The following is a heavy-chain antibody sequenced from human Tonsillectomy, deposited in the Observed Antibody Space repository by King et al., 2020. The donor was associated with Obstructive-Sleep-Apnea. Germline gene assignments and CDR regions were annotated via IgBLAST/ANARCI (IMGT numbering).Heavy chain of an antibody. Sequence: VQLVESGGGVVQPGRSLRLSCAASGFTFSTYAMHWVRQAPGKGLEWGAAISYDGSNKYYADSVKGRFTISRDDSKNTLYLKMNSLRAEDTAVYYCARDLSSSSPPAAAGDSWGQGTLVTVSS. D-gene: IGHD6-13*01. J-gene: IGHJ4*02. CDR1: GFTFSTYA. CDR2: ISYDGSNK. V-gene: IGHV3-30-3*01. CDR3: ARDLSSSSPPAAAGDS.